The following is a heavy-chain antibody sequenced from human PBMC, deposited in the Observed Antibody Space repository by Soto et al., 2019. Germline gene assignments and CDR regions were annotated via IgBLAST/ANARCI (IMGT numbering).Heavy chain of an antibody. CDR3: ATSGYSSSWGLSDYYGMDF. CDR1: CGSISSDGYY. Sequence: SLSLPGTVACGSISSDGYYWGWIRQHPGKVLEWIGYIYYSGSTYYNPSLKSRVTISVDTSKNQFSLKLSSVTAADTAVYYCATSGYSSSWGLSDYYGMDFWGQGTTVTVSS. D-gene: IGHD6-13*01. V-gene: IGHV4-31*02. CDR2: IYYSGST. J-gene: IGHJ6*02.